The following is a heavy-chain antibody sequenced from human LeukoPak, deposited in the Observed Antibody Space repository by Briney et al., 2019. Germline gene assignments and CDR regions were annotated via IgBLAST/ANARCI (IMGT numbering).Heavy chain of an antibody. Sequence: PGGSLRLSCAASGFTFSSYGMHWVRQAPGKGLEWVAFIRYDGSNKYYADSVKGRFTISRDNSKNTLYLQMNSLRAEDTAVYYCAKEQHLGGDFWSGYWEAFDIWGQGTMVTVSS. CDR1: GFTFSSYG. CDR2: IRYDGSNK. J-gene: IGHJ3*02. CDR3: AKEQHLGGDFWSGYWEAFDI. D-gene: IGHD3-3*01. V-gene: IGHV3-30*02.